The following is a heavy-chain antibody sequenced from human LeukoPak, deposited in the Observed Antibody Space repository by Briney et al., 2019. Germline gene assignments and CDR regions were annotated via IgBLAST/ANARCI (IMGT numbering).Heavy chain of an antibody. V-gene: IGHV4-34*01. CDR1: GGSFDSFY. D-gene: IGHD3-10*01. J-gene: IGHJ5*02. Sequence: SETLSLTCAVYGGSFDSFYWSWIRPPPGKGLEWIGEITHSGSSNYNPSLESRVTISVDTSKNQFSLKLRSVTASDTAFYYCARGLPHYYKNARIRLRGSNWFDPWGQGTLVTVSS. CDR2: ITHSGSS. CDR3: ARGLPHYYKNARIRLRGSNWFDP.